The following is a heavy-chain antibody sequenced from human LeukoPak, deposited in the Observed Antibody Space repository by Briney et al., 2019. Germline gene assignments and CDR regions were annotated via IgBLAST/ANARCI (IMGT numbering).Heavy chain of an antibody. D-gene: IGHD3-10*02. J-gene: IGHJ6*04. CDR3: AELGITMIGGV. V-gene: IGHV3-48*01. Sequence: GGSLRLSCAASGFTFSSYSMNWVRQAPGKGLEWVSYISSSSTIYYADSVKGRFTISRDNAKNSLYLQMNSLRAEDTAVYYCAELGITMIGGVWGKGTMVTISS. CDR1: GFTFSSYS. CDR2: ISSSSTI.